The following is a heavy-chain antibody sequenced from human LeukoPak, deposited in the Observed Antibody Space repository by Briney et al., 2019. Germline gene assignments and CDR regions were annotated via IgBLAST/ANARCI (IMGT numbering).Heavy chain of an antibody. V-gene: IGHV3-74*01. CDR1: GFTFSSYW. J-gene: IGHJ4*02. CDR3: ARRQAGTAHFDY. Sequence: EGSLRLSCAASGFTFSSYWMHWVRQAPGKGLVWVSRINSDGSSTSYADSVKGRFTISRDNAKNTLYLQMNSLRAEDTAVYYCARRQAGTAHFDYWGQGTLVTVSS. D-gene: IGHD5-18*01. CDR2: INSDGSST.